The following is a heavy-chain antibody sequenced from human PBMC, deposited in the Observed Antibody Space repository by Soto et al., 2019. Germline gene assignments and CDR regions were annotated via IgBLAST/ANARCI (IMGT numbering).Heavy chain of an antibody. CDR3: ARVKNYARDY. D-gene: IGHD3-16*01. CDR1: GGSISSYY. Sequence: SETLSLTCTVSGGSISSYYWSWIRQAPGKGLEWIGNIYHTGITNYNPSLKSRVTISRDNAKNSLYLQLNSLRAEDTAVFYCARVKNYARDYWGQGTPVTVSS. CDR2: IYHTGIT. J-gene: IGHJ4*02. V-gene: IGHV4-59*12.